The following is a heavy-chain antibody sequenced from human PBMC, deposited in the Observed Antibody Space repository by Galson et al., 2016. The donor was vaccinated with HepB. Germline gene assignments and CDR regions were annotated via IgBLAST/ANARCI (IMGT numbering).Heavy chain of an antibody. D-gene: IGHD2-2*01. V-gene: IGHV2-70*01. J-gene: IGHJ4*02. Sequence: ALVKPTQTLTLTCTFSGFSLSTSGMCVSWIRQPPGKALEWLALINWNDDKYYITSLKTRLTISKDTSKDQVVLTMTNMDPVDTATYYCARMLYCSSTSCQNAFYYFDYWGQGTLVTVSS. CDR3: ARMLYCSSTSCQNAFYYFDY. CDR2: INWNDDK. CDR1: GFSLSTSGMC.